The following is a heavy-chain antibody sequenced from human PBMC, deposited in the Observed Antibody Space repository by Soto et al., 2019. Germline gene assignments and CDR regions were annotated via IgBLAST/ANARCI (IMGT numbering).Heavy chain of an antibody. CDR1: GGSISSSGDY. CDR2: IYYSGST. Sequence: SETLSLTYTVAGGSISSSGDYWGWIRQPPGKGLEWIGTIYYSGSTYYNPSLKSRVTISVDTSKNQFSLKLSSVTAADTAVYYCARQFSVYGDYGRYFDFWGQGTLVTVSS. V-gene: IGHV4-39*01. J-gene: IGHJ4*02. D-gene: IGHD4-17*01. CDR3: ARQFSVYGDYGRYFDF.